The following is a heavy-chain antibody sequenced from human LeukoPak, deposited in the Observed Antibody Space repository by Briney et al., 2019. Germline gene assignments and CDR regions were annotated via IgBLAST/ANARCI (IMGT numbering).Heavy chain of an antibody. D-gene: IGHD4-17*01. CDR2: IYYSGST. V-gene: IGHV4-61*01. CDR3: AIAPDYGDYVGAFDI. J-gene: IGHJ3*02. CDR1: GGSVSSSSYY. Sequence: SETLSLTCTVSGGSVSSSSYYWGWLRQPPGKGLEWIGHIYYSGSTNYKPTLKSRVTISVDTSKSQFSLKLSSVTAADTAVYYCAIAPDYGDYVGAFDIWGQGTMVTVSS.